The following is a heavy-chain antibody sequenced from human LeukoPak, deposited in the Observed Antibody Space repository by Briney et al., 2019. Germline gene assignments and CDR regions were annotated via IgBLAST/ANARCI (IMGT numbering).Heavy chain of an antibody. CDR2: INANSGGT. D-gene: IGHD5-24*01. V-gene: IGHV1-2*02. J-gene: IGHJ3*02. CDR1: GYTFTGYY. Sequence: ASVKVSCKAFGYTFTGYYKHWVRQAPGQGLEWMGCINANSGGTNYAQKFQGRVTMTRDMSTSTVYMELSSLRSEDTAVYYCARVRDGYNDAYDIWGQGTMVTVHS. CDR3: ARVRDGYNDAYDI.